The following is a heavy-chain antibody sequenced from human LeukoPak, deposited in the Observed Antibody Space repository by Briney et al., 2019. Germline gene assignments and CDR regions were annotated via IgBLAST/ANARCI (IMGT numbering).Heavy chain of an antibody. CDR2: ISWNSGSI. Sequence: PGGSLRLSCAASGFTFDDYAMHWVRQAPGKGLEWVSGISWNSGSIGYADSVKGRFTISRDNAKNSLYLQMNSLRAEDTALYYCAKELGEYFDYWGQGTLVTVSS. V-gene: IGHV3-9*01. CDR1: GFTFDDYA. J-gene: IGHJ4*02. D-gene: IGHD3-10*01. CDR3: AKELGEYFDY.